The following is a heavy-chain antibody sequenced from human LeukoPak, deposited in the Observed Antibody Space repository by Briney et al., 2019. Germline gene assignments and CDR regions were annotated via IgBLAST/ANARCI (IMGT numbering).Heavy chain of an antibody. Sequence: GGSLRLSCAASGFTFDDYTMHWVRQAPGKGLEWVSLISWDGGSTYYADSVKGRFTISRDNSKNSLYLQMNSLRTEDTALYYCAKDNPRDGIAVGSYWYFDLWGRGTLVTVSS. D-gene: IGHD6-19*01. CDR1: GFTFDDYT. CDR2: ISWDGGST. CDR3: AKDNPRDGIAVGSYWYFDL. V-gene: IGHV3-43*01. J-gene: IGHJ2*01.